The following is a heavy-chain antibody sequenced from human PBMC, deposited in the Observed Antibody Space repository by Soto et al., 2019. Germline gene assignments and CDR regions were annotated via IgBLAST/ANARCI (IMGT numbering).Heavy chain of an antibody. CDR1: GGTFSSYT. CDR3: ARVVGYCSSTSCLDY. V-gene: IGHV1-69*02. CDR2: IIPILGIA. J-gene: IGHJ4*02. Sequence: QVQLVQSGAEVKKPGSSVKVSCKASGGTFSSYTISWVRQAPGQGLEWMGRIIPILGIANYAQKFQGRVTSAADKSTSTAYMELSSLRSEDTAVYYWARVVGYCSSTSCLDYWGQGTLVTVSS. D-gene: IGHD2-2*01.